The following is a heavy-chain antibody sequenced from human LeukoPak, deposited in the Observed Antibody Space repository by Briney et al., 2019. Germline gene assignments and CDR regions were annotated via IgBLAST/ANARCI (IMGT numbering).Heavy chain of an antibody. Sequence: ETGGSLRLSCAASGFTFSSYAMSWVRQAPGKGLEWVSAISGSGGSTYYADSVKGRFTISRDNSKNTLYLQMNSLRAEDTAVYYCAKSGGAYCTPFDYWGQGTLVTVSS. J-gene: IGHJ4*02. V-gene: IGHV3-23*01. CDR2: ISGSGGST. CDR3: AKSGGAYCTPFDY. CDR1: GFTFSSYA. D-gene: IGHD1-26*01.